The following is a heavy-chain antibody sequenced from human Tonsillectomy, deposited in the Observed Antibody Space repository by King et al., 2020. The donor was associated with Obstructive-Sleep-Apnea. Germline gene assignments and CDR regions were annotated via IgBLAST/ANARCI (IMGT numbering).Heavy chain of an antibody. CDR2: MNPNSGNT. V-gene: IGHV1-8*01. Sequence: VQLVESGAEVKKPGASVKVSCKSSGYTFTSYDINWVRQATGQGLEWMGWMNPNSGNTGYVQKFQGRVTMTRNTSISTAYMELRSLSFEDTAIYYCARVAGSVDYWGQGTLVTVSS. J-gene: IGHJ4*02. D-gene: IGHD6-13*01. CDR3: ARVAGSVDY. CDR1: GYTFTSYD.